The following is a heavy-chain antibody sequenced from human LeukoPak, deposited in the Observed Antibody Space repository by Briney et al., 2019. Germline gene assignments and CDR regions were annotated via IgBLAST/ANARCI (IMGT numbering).Heavy chain of an antibody. D-gene: IGHD6-6*01. CDR3: ARDPSNPTAFDY. CDR1: GFTFDDYG. J-gene: IGHJ4*02. Sequence: GGSLRLSCAASGFTFDDYGMSWVRQAPGQGLEWVSFINSGWNTHYADSVKGRFTISRDNSKNTLYLQMNSLRGEDTAVYYCARDPSNPTAFDYWGQGTLVTVSS. CDR2: INSGWNT. V-gene: IGHV3-66*02.